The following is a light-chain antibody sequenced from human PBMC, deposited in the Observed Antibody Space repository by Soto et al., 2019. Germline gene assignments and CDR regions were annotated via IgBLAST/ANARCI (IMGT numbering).Light chain of an antibody. Sequence: EIVLAQSPGTLSLSPGEIATLSCRASQGVSSNSLAWYQQKPGQAPRLLIYGTSSRATGIPDRFSGSGSGTDFTLTISRLEPEDFAVYYCQQFTSSPTFGQGTKLEIK. J-gene: IGKJ2*01. CDR1: QGVSSNS. CDR2: GTS. V-gene: IGKV3-20*01. CDR3: QQFTSSPT.